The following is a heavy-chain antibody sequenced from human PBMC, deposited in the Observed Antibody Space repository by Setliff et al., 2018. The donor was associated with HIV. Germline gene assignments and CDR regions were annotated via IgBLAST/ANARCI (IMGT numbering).Heavy chain of an antibody. CDR3: ARLAEDYYDSGTWEVDY. CDR2: IKTSGRT. D-gene: IGHD3-10*01. Sequence: SETLSLTCSVSGRSIDDSYWSWIRQSPGKGLEWIGFIKTSGRTNYKPSLKSRVTISLDTSKNQFSLRLNSVTATDTAVYYCARLAEDYYDSGTWEVDYWAQGTLVTVSS. CDR1: GRSIDDSY. V-gene: IGHV4-4*09. J-gene: IGHJ4*02.